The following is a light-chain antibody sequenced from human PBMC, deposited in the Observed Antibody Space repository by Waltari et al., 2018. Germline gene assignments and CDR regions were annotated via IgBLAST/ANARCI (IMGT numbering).Light chain of an antibody. Sequence: SYELTQPPSVSVSPGQTASIPCSGDKLGDKYASWYQQTPGQSPVFVLYQDTKRPSGIPERVSGSNSGNTATLTISGTQGMDEADYYCLAWDSSTAWVFGGGTKLTVL. CDR1: KLGDKY. V-gene: IGLV3-1*01. CDR2: QDT. CDR3: LAWDSSTAWV. J-gene: IGLJ3*02.